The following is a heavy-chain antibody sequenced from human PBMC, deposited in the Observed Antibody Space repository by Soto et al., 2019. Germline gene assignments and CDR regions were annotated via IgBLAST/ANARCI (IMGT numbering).Heavy chain of an antibody. J-gene: IGHJ4*02. CDR1: GGSVSSTNHY. V-gene: IGHV4-39*01. CDR2: IYYSGMT. Sequence: SETLSLTCSVSGGSVSSTNHYWGWIRQPPGKGLEWIGDIYYSGMTRYNPSLKSRVTMSVDTSNNQFSLKLSSVTAADTAVYYCARHGYYYDSTGYYYFVWCQGTLVTVSS. CDR3: ARHGYYYDSTGYYYFV. D-gene: IGHD3-22*01.